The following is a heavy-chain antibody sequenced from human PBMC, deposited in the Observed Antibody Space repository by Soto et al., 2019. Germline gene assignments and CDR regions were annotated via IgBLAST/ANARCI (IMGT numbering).Heavy chain of an antibody. D-gene: IGHD3-16*01. CDR3: ARIEVYAWFAP. CDR2: ISAYNGNT. CDR1: GSAYSIDV. J-gene: IGHJ5*02. Sequence: SVTGAWTSAGSAYSIDVITWGPQVPGQGLEWMGWISAYNGNTNYAQKLQGRVTMTTDTSTSTAYMELRSLRSDDTAVYYCARIEVYAWFAPHVQGTPVPVSS. V-gene: IGHV1-18*01.